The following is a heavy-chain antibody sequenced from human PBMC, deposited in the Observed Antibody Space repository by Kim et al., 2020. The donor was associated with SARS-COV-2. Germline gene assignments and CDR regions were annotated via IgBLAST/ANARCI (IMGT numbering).Heavy chain of an antibody. CDR3: VRGPRGSSWHFFED. Sequence: SQTLSLTCAISGDSVSSGGDAWNWIRQSTSRGLEWLGRTYYGSKWYTDYALSLKSRMTISPDTSKNQVTLQLNSVTPEDTAVYYCVRGPRGSSWHFFEDWGQGTVVTVSS. J-gene: IGHJ4*02. CDR2: TYYGSKWYT. D-gene: IGHD6-13*01. V-gene: IGHV6-1*01. CDR1: GDSVSSGGDA.